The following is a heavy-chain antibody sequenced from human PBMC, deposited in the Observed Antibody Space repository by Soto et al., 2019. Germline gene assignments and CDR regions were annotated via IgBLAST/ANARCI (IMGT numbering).Heavy chain of an antibody. CDR2: IYPGDSGT. D-gene: IGHD4-4*01. CDR3: ASPVLQPPGRSYYYYGMDV. J-gene: IGHJ6*02. Sequence: PGESLKISCNGSGYSFTSYWIGWVRQMPGKGLEWMGIIYPGDSGTRYSPSFQGQVTISADKSISTAYLQWSSLKASDTAMYYCASPVLQPPGRSYYYYGMDVWGQGTTVTVSS. CDR1: GYSFTSYW. V-gene: IGHV5-51*01.